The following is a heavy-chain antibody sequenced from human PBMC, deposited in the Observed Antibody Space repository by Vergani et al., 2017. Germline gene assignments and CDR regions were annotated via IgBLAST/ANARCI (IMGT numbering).Heavy chain of an antibody. CDR1: GYAFTSYH. D-gene: IGHD6-13*01. CDR2: INPSGGST. Sequence: QVHLVQSGAEVKKPGASVKVSCKASGYAFTSYHMHWVRQAPGQGLEWMGIINPSGGSTSYAQKFQGRVTMTRDTSTSTVYMELSSLRSEDTAVYYCARGPHAAAAGRTLNWFDPWGQGTLVTVSS. J-gene: IGHJ5*02. CDR3: ARGPHAAAAGRTLNWFDP. V-gene: IGHV1-46*03.